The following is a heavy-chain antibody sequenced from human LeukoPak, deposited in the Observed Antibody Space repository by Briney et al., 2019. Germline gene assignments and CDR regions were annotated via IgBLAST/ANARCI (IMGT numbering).Heavy chain of an antibody. CDR2: ISGSGGST. D-gene: IGHD3-16*02. V-gene: IGHV3-23*01. CDR1: GFTFSSYG. Sequence: AGGSLRPSCAASGFTFSSYGMTWVRQAPGKGLEWVSGISGSGGSTYYADSVKGRFTFSRDNSKNTLYLQMNSLRAEDTAVYYCARSLSSRFGGPRRPYYFDSWGQGTLVTVSS. J-gene: IGHJ4*02. CDR3: ARSLSSRFGGPRRPYYFDS.